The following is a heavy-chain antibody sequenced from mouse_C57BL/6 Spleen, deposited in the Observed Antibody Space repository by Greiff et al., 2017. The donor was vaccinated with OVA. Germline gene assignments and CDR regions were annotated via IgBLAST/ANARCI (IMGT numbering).Heavy chain of an antibody. CDR1: GYTFTSYW. D-gene: IGHD2-5*01. J-gene: IGHJ2*01. CDR2: IDPSDSYT. CDR3: ARDYSNYDFDY. V-gene: IGHV1-50*01. Sequence: QVQLQQPGAELVKPGASVKLSCKASGYTFTSYWMQRVKQRPGQGLEWIGEIDPSDSYTNYNQKFKGKATLTVDTSSSTAYMQLSSLTSEDSAVYYCARDYSNYDFDYWGQGTTLTVSS.